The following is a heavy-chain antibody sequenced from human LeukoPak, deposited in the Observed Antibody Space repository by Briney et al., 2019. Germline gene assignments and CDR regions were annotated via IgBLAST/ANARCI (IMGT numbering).Heavy chain of an antibody. CDR3: ARDGVTGGSCLDY. V-gene: IGHV3-21*01. CDR2: ISSSSSYI. J-gene: IGHJ4*02. Sequence: GGSLRLSCAASGFTFSSYAMSWVRQAPGKGLEWVSSISSSSSYIYYADSVKGRFTISRDNAKNSLYLQMNSLRAEDTAVYYCARDGVTGGSCLDYWGQGTLVTVSS. D-gene: IGHD2-15*01. CDR1: GFTFSSYA.